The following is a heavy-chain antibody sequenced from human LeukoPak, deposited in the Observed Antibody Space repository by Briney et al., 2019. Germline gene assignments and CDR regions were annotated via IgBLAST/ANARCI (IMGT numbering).Heavy chain of an antibody. Sequence: PGGSLRLSCVASGFTFSSYWMSWVRQAPGKGLEWVANIKQDGSEKYYVDSVKGRFTISRDNAKNSLYLQMNSLRAEDTAVYYCARYGPFLEWLSYYYYYYMDVWGKGTTVTVSS. CDR3: ARYGPFLEWLSYYYYYYMDV. J-gene: IGHJ6*03. D-gene: IGHD3-3*02. CDR1: GFTFSSYW. CDR2: IKQDGSEK. V-gene: IGHV3-7*01.